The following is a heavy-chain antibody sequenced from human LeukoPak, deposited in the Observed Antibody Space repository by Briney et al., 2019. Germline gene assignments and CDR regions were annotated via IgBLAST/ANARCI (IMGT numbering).Heavy chain of an antibody. J-gene: IGHJ4*02. Sequence: PGGSLRLSCAASGFTFSSYAMHWVRQAPGKGPEWVAVISYDGSNKYYADSVKGRFTISRDNSKNTLYLRMNSLRAEDTAVYYCARDRRGDIVVVVAADYWGQGTLVTVSS. CDR2: ISYDGSNK. D-gene: IGHD2-15*01. V-gene: IGHV3-30*04. CDR3: ARDRRGDIVVVVAADY. CDR1: GFTFSSYA.